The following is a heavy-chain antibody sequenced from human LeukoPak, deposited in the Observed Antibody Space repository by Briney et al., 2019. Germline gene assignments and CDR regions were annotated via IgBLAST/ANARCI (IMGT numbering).Heavy chain of an antibody. CDR3: TRLEAAAGY. V-gene: IGHV3-73*01. Sequence: SGGYLRLYCAASGFTFSGFAMLWVRQASGKGLVWVSRISSNANSYAPAYAASVKVRFTISRAESYIKAYLQMNSLKSEDTAVYYCTRLEAAAGYWGQGTLVTVSS. CDR2: ISSNANSYAP. D-gene: IGHD6-13*01. J-gene: IGHJ4*02. CDR1: GFTFSGFA.